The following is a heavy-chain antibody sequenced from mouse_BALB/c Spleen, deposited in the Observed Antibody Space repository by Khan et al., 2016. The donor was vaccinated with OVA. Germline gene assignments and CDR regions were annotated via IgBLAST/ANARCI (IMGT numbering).Heavy chain of an antibody. CDR1: GYSFTLSY. J-gene: IGHJ3*01. CDR2: VNPTTDNI. CDR3: ARGYDFVAS. Sequence: VQLQQSGPDLVKPGASVKISCTASGYSFTLSYMSWVKQCHGQSLEWIGRVNPTTDNINYNPEFKGQAILTVAKSSNTAYMELRSLTSEESAVYFGARGYDFVASGGQGTLVTVSA. V-gene: IGHV1-26*01. D-gene: IGHD2-14*01.